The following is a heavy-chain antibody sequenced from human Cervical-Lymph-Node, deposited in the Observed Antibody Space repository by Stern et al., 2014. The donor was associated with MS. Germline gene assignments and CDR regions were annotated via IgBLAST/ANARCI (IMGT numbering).Heavy chain of an antibody. Sequence: EVQLVESGGGLVQPGRSLRLSCAVSGFTFDNSAMHWVRQPPGKGLEWISSISWTSGSIGYAESVKGRFTISRDNAKNSLYLQMNSLIPEDTALYFCVKDRGQQWLQYFFDYWGQGTLVTVSS. CDR3: VKDRGQQWLQYFFDY. V-gene: IGHV3-9*01. CDR2: ISWTSGSI. J-gene: IGHJ4*02. D-gene: IGHD6-19*01. CDR1: GFTFDNSA.